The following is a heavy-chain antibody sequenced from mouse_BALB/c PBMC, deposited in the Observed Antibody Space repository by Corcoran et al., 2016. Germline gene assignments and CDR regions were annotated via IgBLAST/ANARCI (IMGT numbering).Heavy chain of an antibody. CDR3: MKYPNVYGNYGWYVDG. J-gene: IGHJ1*01. CDR1: GFTFSGFW. CDR2: INSDGKAI. V-gene: IGHV11-2*02. D-gene: IGHD2-1*01. Sequence: EVQLLETGGGLVQPGGSRGLSCEGSGFTFSGFWMSWVRQTPGKTLEWIGDINSDGKAINYAPSIKDRFTIFRDNDKGTLDLQMSKGRSEVTSTDVWMKYPNVYGNYGWYVDGWGGGTTVTVSS.